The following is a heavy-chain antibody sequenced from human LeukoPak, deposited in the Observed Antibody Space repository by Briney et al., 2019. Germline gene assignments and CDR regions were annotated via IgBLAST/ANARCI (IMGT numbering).Heavy chain of an antibody. CDR3: ARADYYGSGNYRYYYYMDV. V-gene: IGHV1-2*02. CDR1: GFTFTAYY. D-gene: IGHD3-10*01. CDR2: INPNNSGT. Sequence: ASLKVSCTASGFTFTAYYIHWVRQAPGPGLGWMGWINPNNSGTNYAQTFQDRVTMTRDTSISTAYTELSRLRSDDTAVYYCARADYYGSGNYRYYYYMDVWGKGTTVTVSS. J-gene: IGHJ6*03.